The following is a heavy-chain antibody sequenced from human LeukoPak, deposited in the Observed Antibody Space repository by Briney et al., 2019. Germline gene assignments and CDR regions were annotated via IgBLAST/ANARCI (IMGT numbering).Heavy chain of an antibody. CDR1: GFTFSSYG. V-gene: IGHV3-21*01. CDR2: ISSSSSYI. Sequence: GGSLRLSCAASGFTFSSYGMHWVRQAPGKGLEWVSSISSSSSYIYYADSVKGRFTISRDNAKNSLYLQMNSLRAEDTAVYYCASGIVGAKGFDYWGQGTLVTVSS. D-gene: IGHD1-26*01. CDR3: ASGIVGAKGFDY. J-gene: IGHJ4*02.